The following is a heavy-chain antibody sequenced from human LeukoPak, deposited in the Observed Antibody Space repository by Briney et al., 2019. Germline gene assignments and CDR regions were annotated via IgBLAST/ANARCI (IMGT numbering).Heavy chain of an antibody. CDR1: GFTFSDYY. CDR3: AKDDAWLRFGE. Sequence: GGSLRLSCAASGFTFSDYYMSWIRQAPGKGLEWVSYISSSGSTIYYADSVKGRFTISRDNSKNMLYLEVISLTADDTAVYYCAKDDAWLRFGEWSQGTLVTVSS. D-gene: IGHD3-10*01. V-gene: IGHV3-11*01. CDR2: ISSSGSTI. J-gene: IGHJ4*02.